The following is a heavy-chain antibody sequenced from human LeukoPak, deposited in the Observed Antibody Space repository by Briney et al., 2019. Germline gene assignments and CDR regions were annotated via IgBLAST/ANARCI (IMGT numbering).Heavy chain of an antibody. J-gene: IGHJ3*02. Sequence: PSETLSLTCAVYGGSFSGYYWSWIRQPPGKGLEWIGEINHSGSTNYNPSLKSRVTISVDTSKNQFSLKLNSVTAADTAVYYCARPDQRGYAYGYSAFDIWGQGTMVTVSS. CDR2: INHSGST. D-gene: IGHD5-18*01. CDR1: GGSFSGYY. V-gene: IGHV4-34*01. CDR3: ARPDQRGYAYGYSAFDI.